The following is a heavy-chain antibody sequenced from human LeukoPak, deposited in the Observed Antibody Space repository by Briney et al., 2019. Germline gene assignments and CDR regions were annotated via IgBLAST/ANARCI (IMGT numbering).Heavy chain of an antibody. D-gene: IGHD2-21*02. CDR3: AREGGGDSTLDY. CDR1: GGSISSGAYY. J-gene: IGHJ4*02. CDR2: IYYSGST. Sequence: SETLSLTCTVSGGSISSGAYYWSWIRQPPVKGLEWIGYIYYSGSTYYNPSLKSRVTISVDTSKNQFSLKLSSVTAADTAVYYCAREGGGDSTLDYWGQGTLVTVSS. V-gene: IGHV4-30-4*01.